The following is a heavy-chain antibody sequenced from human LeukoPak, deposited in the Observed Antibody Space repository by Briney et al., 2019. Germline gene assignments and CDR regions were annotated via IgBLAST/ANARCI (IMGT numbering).Heavy chain of an antibody. D-gene: IGHD1-26*01. V-gene: IGHV3-11*04. Sequence: SGGSLRLSCAASGFTFSDYYMSWIRQAPGKGLEWVSYISSSGSTIYYADSVKGRFTISRDNAKNSLYLQMNSLRAEDTAVYYCARVSSSGFSGFDPWGQGTLVTVSS. CDR2: ISSSGSTI. CDR3: ARVSSSGFSGFDP. J-gene: IGHJ5*02. CDR1: GFTFSDYY.